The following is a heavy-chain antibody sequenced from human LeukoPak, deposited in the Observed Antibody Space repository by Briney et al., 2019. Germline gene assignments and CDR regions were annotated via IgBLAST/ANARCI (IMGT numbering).Heavy chain of an antibody. D-gene: IGHD3-22*01. J-gene: IGHJ4*02. CDR3: ARDSRHYYDTSGYHHYFDY. CDR2: IIPIFGTT. Sequence: GASVKVSCKASGGTFSSYAISWVRQAPGQGLEWMGGIIPIFGTTKYAQKFQGRVTITADESTSTAYMELSSLRSDDTAVYYCARDSRHYYDTSGYHHYFDYWGQGTLVTVSS. V-gene: IGHV1-69*01. CDR1: GGTFSSYA.